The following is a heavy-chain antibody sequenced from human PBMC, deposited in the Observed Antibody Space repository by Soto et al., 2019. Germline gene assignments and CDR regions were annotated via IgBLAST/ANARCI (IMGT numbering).Heavy chain of an antibody. J-gene: IGHJ6*03. Sequence: GGSLRLSCAASGFTCSSYAMSWVRQAPGKGLEWVSAISGSGGSTYYADSVKGRFTISRDNSKNTLYLQMNSLRAEDTAVYYCAKGRLDYSNFIYYYYYYMDVWGKGTTVTVSS. CDR2: ISGSGGST. V-gene: IGHV3-23*01. D-gene: IGHD4-4*01. CDR3: AKGRLDYSNFIYYYYYYMDV. CDR1: GFTCSSYA.